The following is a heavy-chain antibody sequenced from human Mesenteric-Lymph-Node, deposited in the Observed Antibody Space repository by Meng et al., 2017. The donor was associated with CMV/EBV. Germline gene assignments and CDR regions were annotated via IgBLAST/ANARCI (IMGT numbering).Heavy chain of an antibody. CDR3: ARDLHDSSGYYYFDY. D-gene: IGHD3-22*01. V-gene: IGHV1-69*05. Sequence: SVKVSCKASGGTFSSYAISWVRQAPGQGLEWMGGIIPIFGTANYAQKFQGRVTITTDESTSTAYMELSSLRSEDTAVYYCARDLHDSSGYYYFDYWGQGTLVTVSS. CDR1: GGTFSSYA. CDR2: IIPIFGTA. J-gene: IGHJ4*02.